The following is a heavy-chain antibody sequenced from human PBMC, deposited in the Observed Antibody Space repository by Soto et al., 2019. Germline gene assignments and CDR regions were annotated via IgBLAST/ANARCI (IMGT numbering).Heavy chain of an antibody. CDR1: GFTFSSYG. CDR3: ARDFWTDYYYYYMDV. J-gene: IGHJ6*03. Sequence: GGSLRLSCAASGFTFSSYGMHWVRQAPGKGLEWVAVIWYDGSNKYYADSVKGRFTISRDNSKNTLYLQMNSLRAEDTAVYYCARDFWTDYYYYYMDVWGKGTTVTVSS. D-gene: IGHD3-3*01. CDR2: IWYDGSNK. V-gene: IGHV3-33*01.